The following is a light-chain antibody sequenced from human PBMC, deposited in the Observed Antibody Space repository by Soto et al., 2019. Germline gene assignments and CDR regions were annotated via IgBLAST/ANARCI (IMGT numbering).Light chain of an antibody. CDR1: QSVLYNSNNKNY. CDR3: QQYYSAPRT. Sequence: DIVMTQSPDSLAVSLGERATINCKSSQSVLYNSNNKNYLAWYQQKPGQPPKLLIYWASTRDSGVPDRFSGSGSGTDFTLTISSLQAEDVAVYYCQQYYSAPRTFGQGTKLEI. V-gene: IGKV4-1*01. J-gene: IGKJ2*01. CDR2: WAS.